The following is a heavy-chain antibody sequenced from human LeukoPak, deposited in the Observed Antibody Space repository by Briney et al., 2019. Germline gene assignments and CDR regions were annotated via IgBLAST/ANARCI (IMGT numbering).Heavy chain of an antibody. D-gene: IGHD6-19*01. CDR2: INTDGSST. CDR1: GFIFSSYW. CDR3: AKGRTEGGTLALDY. Sequence: GGSLRLSCAASGFIFSSYWMHWVRHAPGKGLAWVSRINTDGSSTSYADSVKGRFTISRDNAKNTLYLQVNSLRAEDAAVYYCAKGRTEGGTLALDYWGQGTLVTVSS. J-gene: IGHJ4*02. V-gene: IGHV3-74*01.